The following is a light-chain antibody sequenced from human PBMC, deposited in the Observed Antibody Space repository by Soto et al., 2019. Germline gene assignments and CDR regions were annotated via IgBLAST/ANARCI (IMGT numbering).Light chain of an antibody. CDR3: AAWDDSLGVVT. J-gene: IGLJ2*01. V-gene: IGLV1-47*02. CDR1: SSNIGNNY. CDR2: SDD. Sequence: QSVLTQPPSASGTPGQRITISCSGGSSNIGNNYVYWYQLVPGTAPKLLIYSDDQRPSGVPDRFSGSRSGTSASLAISGLRSHDEADYYCAAWDDSLGVVTFGGGTKPPS.